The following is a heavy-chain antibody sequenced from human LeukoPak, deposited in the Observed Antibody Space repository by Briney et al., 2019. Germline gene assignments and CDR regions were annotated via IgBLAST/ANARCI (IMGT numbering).Heavy chain of an antibody. CDR2: ISSSGRSI. V-gene: IGHV3-48*03. CDR1: AFAFSSYE. Sequence: GGSLRLSCAASAFAFSSYEMNWVRQAPGKGLEWVSYISSSGRSIYYADSVKGRFTISRDNAKNSLDLQMNSLRAEDTAVYYCARDRRYYSSISCWFDPWGHGTLVTVYS. D-gene: IGHD2-2*01. J-gene: IGHJ5*02. CDR3: ARDRRYYSSISCWFDP.